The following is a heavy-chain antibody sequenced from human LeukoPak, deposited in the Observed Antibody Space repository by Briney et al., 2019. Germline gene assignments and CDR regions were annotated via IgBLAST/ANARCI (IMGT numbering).Heavy chain of an antibody. D-gene: IGHD2-2*01. CDR1: RGTFSSYA. CDR3: ARDARHKYCSSASCYRGWFDP. J-gene: IGHJ5*02. CDR2: TIPMFGTA. Sequence: SVKVSCKASRGTFSSYAISWVRQAPGQGLEWMGGTIPMFGTANYAQKFQGRVTITADESTSTAYMELSSLRSEDTAVYYCARDARHKYCSSASCYRGWFDPWGQGTLVTVSS. V-gene: IGHV1-69*13.